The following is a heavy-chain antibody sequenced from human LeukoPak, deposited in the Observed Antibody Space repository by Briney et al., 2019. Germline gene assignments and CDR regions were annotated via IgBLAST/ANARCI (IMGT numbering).Heavy chain of an antibody. CDR1: GFTFTSSA. CDR3: AKDQVSSSSGENWFDP. Sequence: GGSLRLSCAASGFTFTSSAMSWVRQAPGKGLEWVSAISTGGGTTYYADSVKGRFTISRDNSKSTLYLQMNSLRAEDTAVYYCAKDQVSSSSGENWFDPWGQGTLSPSPQ. CDR2: ISTGGGTT. D-gene: IGHD6-6*01. J-gene: IGHJ5*02. V-gene: IGHV3-23*01.